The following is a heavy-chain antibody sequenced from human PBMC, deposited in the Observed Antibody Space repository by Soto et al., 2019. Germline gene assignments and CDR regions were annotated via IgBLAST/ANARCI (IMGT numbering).Heavy chain of an antibody. CDR2: ISYDGSDK. CDR3: ANDLFSSYYSGMDV. V-gene: IGHV3-30*18. J-gene: IGHJ6*02. D-gene: IGHD3-3*02. Sequence: GGSLRLSCAASGFTFSSCGMHWVRQAPGKGLEWVAVISYDGSDKYYADSVKGRFTISRDNSKSTLFLQLNGLRAEDTAVYYCANDLFSSYYSGMDVWGQGTTVTVSS. CDR1: GFTFSSCG.